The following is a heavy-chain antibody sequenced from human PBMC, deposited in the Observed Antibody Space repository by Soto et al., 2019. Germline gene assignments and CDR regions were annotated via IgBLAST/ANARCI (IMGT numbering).Heavy chain of an antibody. V-gene: IGHV3-30-3*01. D-gene: IGHD6-19*01. J-gene: IGHJ5*02. CDR1: GFTFSSYA. Sequence: QVQLVESGGGVVQPGRSLRLSCAASGFTFSSYAMHWVRQAPGKGLEWVAVISYDGSNKYYADSVKGRFTISRDNSTDTLYLQMNSLRAEDTAVYYCARAPSSGWAWGQGTLVTVSS. CDR3: ARAPSSGWA. CDR2: ISYDGSNK.